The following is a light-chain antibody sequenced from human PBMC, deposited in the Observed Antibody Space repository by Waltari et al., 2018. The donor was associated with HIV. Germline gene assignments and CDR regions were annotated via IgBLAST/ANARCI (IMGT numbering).Light chain of an antibody. J-gene: IGLJ3*02. CDR1: TLRSYS. Sequence: SSELTQDPAVSVALVQTVRITCQGDTLRSYSASWYQQKPGQAPVLVMYDKANRPSGIPDRFSGSSSGNTVSLTITGAQAEDEADYYCHSRDSSGNLWVFGGGTMVTVL. CDR2: DKA. CDR3: HSRDSSGNLWV. V-gene: IGLV3-19*01.